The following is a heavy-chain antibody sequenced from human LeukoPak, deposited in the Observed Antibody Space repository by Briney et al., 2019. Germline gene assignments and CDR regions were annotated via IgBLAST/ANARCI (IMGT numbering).Heavy chain of an antibody. Sequence: ASVKVSCKASGGTFSSYAISWVRHAPGQGLEWLGDIIPVIDRVNYAQKFQGRVTITADASTNTAYMEMNSLKSEDTAVYYCASSGGCNSANCWPEYYFYMDVWGKGTTVTVSS. J-gene: IGHJ6*03. CDR1: GGTFSSYA. CDR2: IIPVIDRV. D-gene: IGHD2-2*01. V-gene: IGHV1-69*13. CDR3: ASSGGCNSANCWPEYYFYMDV.